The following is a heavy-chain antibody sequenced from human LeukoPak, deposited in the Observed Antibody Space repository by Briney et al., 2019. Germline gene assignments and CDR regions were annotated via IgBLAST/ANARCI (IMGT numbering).Heavy chain of an antibody. CDR1: GGSISSYY. Sequence: PSETLSLTCTVSGGSISSYYWSWIRQPAGKGLEWIGRIYTSGSTNYNPSLKSRVPMSVDTSKNQFSLTLSSVTAADTAVYYCARNNSNGFDFWSQGTLVTVSS. J-gene: IGHJ4*02. D-gene: IGHD6-19*01. CDR3: ARNNSNGFDF. V-gene: IGHV4-4*07. CDR2: IYTSGST.